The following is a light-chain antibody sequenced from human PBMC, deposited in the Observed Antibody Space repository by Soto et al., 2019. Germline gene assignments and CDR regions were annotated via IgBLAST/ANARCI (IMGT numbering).Light chain of an antibody. J-gene: IGLJ3*02. Sequence: QSALTQPASVSGSPGQSITISCTGTSSDVGGYNYVSWYQQHPDKAPKLMIYEVRNRPSGVSNRFSGSKSGNTASLTISGLQAEDEANYYCSSYTSSSTRVFGGGTKLTVL. CDR2: EVR. CDR3: SSYTSSSTRV. V-gene: IGLV2-14*01. CDR1: SSDVGGYNY.